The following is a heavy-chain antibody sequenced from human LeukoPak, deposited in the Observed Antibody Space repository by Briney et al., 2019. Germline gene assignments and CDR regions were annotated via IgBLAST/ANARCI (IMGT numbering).Heavy chain of an antibody. CDR2: INPYSGGT. J-gene: IGHJ5*02. V-gene: IGHV1-2*02. Sequence: ASVKVSCKASGYTFTDYYVHWVRQAPGQGLEWMGWINPYSGGTNYAQMFQGRVTMTRDTSTSTAYMELRSLRSDDTAVYYCARIPQARIAAAGIRWFDPWGQGTLVTVSS. CDR3: ARIPQARIAAAGIRWFDP. D-gene: IGHD6-13*01. CDR1: GYTFTDYY.